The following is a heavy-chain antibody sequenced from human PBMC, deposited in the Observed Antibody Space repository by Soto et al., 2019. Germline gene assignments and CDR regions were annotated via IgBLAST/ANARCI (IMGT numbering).Heavy chain of an antibody. J-gene: IGHJ4*02. CDR3: ARDSSGYCSGGSCYSNGFDGPLGY. CDR2: INPNSGGT. V-gene: IGHV1-2*04. D-gene: IGHD2-15*01. Sequence: QVPLVQSGAEVKKPGASVKVSCKASGYTFTGYYMHWVRQAPGQGLEWMGWINPNSGGTNYAQKFQGWVTMTRDTSISTAYMELSRLRSDDTAVYYCARDSSGYCSGGSCYSNGFDGPLGYWGQVTLVTVSS. CDR1: GYTFTGYY.